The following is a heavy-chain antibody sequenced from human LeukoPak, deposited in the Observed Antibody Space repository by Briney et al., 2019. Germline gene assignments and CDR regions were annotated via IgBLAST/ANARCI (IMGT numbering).Heavy chain of an antibody. D-gene: IGHD6-19*01. CDR1: GYTLTELS. CDR2: FDPEDGET. Sequence: GASVKVSCKVSGYTLTELSMHWVRQAPGKGLEWMGGFDPEDGETIYAQKFQGRVTMTEDTSTDTAYMELSSLRSEDTAVYYCATAVKPGYSSGWYNASDIWGQGTMVTVSS. J-gene: IGHJ3*02. V-gene: IGHV1-24*01. CDR3: ATAVKPGYSSGWYNASDI.